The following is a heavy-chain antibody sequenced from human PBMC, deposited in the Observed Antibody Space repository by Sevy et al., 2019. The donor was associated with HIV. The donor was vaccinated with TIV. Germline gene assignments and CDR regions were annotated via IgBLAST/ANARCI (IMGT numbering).Heavy chain of an antibody. CDR2: ISYDGSNK. J-gene: IGHJ4*02. V-gene: IGHV3-30*04. Sequence: GGCLRLSCAASGFTFSNYAMHWVRQAPGKGLEWLAVISYDGSNKYYADSVKGRFTISRDNSKNLLYLQMNSLRAEDTPVYTYARVDQQRWLRLYYFVYWGQGTLVTVSS. D-gene: IGHD5-12*01. CDR3: ARVDQQRWLRLYYFVY. CDR1: GFTFSNYA.